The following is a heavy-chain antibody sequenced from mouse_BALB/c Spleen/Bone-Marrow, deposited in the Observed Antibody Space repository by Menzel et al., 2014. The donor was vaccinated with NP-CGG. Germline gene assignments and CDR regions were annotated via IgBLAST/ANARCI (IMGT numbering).Heavy chain of an antibody. CDR3: ARCYYGNYFDY. CDR2: INPSNGRT. CDR1: GYTFTSYW. J-gene: IGHJ2*01. D-gene: IGHD2-1*01. V-gene: IGHV1S81*02. Sequence: VKLQESGAELVMPGASVKLSCKASGYTFTSYWMHWVKQRPGQGLEWIGEINPSNGRTNYNEKFKSKATLTVDKSSSTAYMQLSSLTSEDSAVYYCARCYYGNYFDYWGQGTTLTVSS.